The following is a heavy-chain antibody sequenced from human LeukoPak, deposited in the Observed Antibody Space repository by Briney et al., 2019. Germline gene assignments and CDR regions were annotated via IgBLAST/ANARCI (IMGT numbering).Heavy chain of an antibody. D-gene: IGHD4-23*01. J-gene: IGHJ4*02. CDR2: MSYSGNT. CDR1: GGSITSRSYY. Sequence: SETLSLTCTVSGGSITSRSYYWGWIRQPPGKGLEWIGSMSYSGNTYYNPSLMSRVTISVDASKKLFSLNLSSVNAADTALYYCATSEGGGFFDYWGQGTPVTVSS. CDR3: ATSEGGGFFDY. V-gene: IGHV4-39*07.